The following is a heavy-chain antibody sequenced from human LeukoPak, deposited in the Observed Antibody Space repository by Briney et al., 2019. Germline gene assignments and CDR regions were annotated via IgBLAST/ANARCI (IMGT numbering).Heavy chain of an antibody. CDR3: ASLYASDWYGNN. V-gene: IGHV1-2*02. CDR1: SDTFTGFY. CDR2: INPDSGGT. D-gene: IGHD6-19*01. J-gene: IGHJ4*02. Sequence: ASVKVSCTASSDTFTGFYILWVRQAPGQGLEWMGWINPDSGGTNSAQQFQGRVTLTRDTSISTAYLELSRLRLDDTAVYYCASLYASDWYGNNWGPGSLVIVSP.